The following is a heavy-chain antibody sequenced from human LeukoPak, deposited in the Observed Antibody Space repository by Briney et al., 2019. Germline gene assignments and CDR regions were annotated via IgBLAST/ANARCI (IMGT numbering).Heavy chain of an antibody. J-gene: IGHJ5*02. V-gene: IGHV3-23*01. CDR1: GFTFSSYA. CDR3: AKDSFVVVXXXXXNXXDP. Sequence: GGSLRLSCAASGFTFSSYAMSWVRQAPGKGLEWVSAISGSGGSTYYADSVKGRFTISRDNSKNTLYLQMNSLRAEDTAVYYCAKDSFVVVXXXXXNXXDPWGXGTLVTVS. CDR2: ISGSGGST. D-gene: IGHD2-2*01.